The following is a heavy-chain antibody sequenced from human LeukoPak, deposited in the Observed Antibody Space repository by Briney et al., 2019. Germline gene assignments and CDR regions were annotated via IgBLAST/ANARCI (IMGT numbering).Heavy chain of an antibody. CDR3: ARALRYFDWSPGY. Sequence: SVKVSCKASGGTFSSYAISWVRQAPGQGLEWMGGIIPIFGTANYAQKFQGRVTITTDESTSTAYMELSSLRSEDTAVYYCARALRYFDWSPGYWGQGTLVTVSS. D-gene: IGHD3-9*01. V-gene: IGHV1-69*05. J-gene: IGHJ4*02. CDR1: GGTFSSYA. CDR2: IIPIFGTA.